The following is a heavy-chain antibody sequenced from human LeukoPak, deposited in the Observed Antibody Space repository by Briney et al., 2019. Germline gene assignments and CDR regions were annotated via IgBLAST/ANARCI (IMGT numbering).Heavy chain of an antibody. V-gene: IGHV3-7*03. D-gene: IGHD6-13*01. Sequence: GGSLRLSCAASGFTFSSYWMSWVRQAPGKGLEWVANIKQDGSEKYYVGSVKGRFTISRDNAKNSLYLQMNSLRAEDTAVYYCARDLIAAAGAFDYWGQGTLVTVSS. CDR3: ARDLIAAAGAFDY. CDR2: IKQDGSEK. CDR1: GFTFSSYW. J-gene: IGHJ4*02.